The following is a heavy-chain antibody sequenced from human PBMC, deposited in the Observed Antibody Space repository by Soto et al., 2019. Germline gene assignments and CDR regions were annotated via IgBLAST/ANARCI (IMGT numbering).Heavy chain of an antibody. V-gene: IGHV3-15*01. CDR3: NTRGYSYGPIDY. CDR1: GFTFSNAW. CDR2: IKSKTDGGTT. D-gene: IGHD5-18*01. Sequence: GGSLRLSCAASGFTFSNAWMSWVRQAPGKGLEWVGRIKSKTDGGTTDYAAPVKGRFTISRDDSKNTLYLQMNSLKTEDTAVYYCNTRGYSYGPIDYWGQGTLVTSPQ. J-gene: IGHJ4*02.